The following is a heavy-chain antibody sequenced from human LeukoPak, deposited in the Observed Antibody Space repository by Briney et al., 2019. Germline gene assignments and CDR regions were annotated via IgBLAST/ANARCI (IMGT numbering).Heavy chain of an antibody. J-gene: IGHJ6*03. Sequence: GGSLRLSCAASGFTFDDYGMSWVRQAPGKGLEWVSGINWNGGSTGYADSVKGRFTISRDNAKNSLYLQMNRLRAEETACFYLARVAYGDYSYYYYMDGCGKGTTVTVSS. CDR3: ARVAYGDYSYYYYMDG. CDR2: INWNGGST. V-gene: IGHV3-20*04. D-gene: IGHD4-17*01. CDR1: GFTFDDYG.